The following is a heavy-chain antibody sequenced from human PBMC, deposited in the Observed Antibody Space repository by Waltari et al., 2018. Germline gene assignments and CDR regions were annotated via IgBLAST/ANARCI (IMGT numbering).Heavy chain of an antibody. J-gene: IGHJ4*02. CDR2: INPNSGGT. CDR1: GSPYTVHH. D-gene: IGHD6-13*01. CDR3: ARDDMSWLD. Sequence: QVQLVQSGAEVKKPGASVKVSGKASGSPYTVHHMHWVQQAPGQGLEWMGRINPNSGGTNYAQKFQGRVTMTRDTSISTAYMELSRLRSDDTAVYYCARDDMSWLDWGQGTLVTVSS. V-gene: IGHV1-2*06.